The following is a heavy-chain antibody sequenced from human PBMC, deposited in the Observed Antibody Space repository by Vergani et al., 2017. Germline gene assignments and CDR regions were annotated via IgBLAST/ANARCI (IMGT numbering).Heavy chain of an antibody. V-gene: IGHV1-24*01. CDR2: FDPEDGET. CDR3: ATDKGWFDP. J-gene: IGHJ5*02. Sequence: QVQLVQSGAEVKKPGASVKVSCKASGYTFTSYGISWVRQAPGKGLEWMGGFDPEDGETIYAQKCQGRVTMTEDTSTDTAYMELSSLRSEDTAVYYCATDKGWFDPWGQGTLVTVSS. CDR1: GYTFTSYG.